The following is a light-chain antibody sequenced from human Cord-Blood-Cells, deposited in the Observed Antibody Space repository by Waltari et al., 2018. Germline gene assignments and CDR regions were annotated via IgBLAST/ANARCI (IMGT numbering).Light chain of an antibody. J-gene: IGLJ3*02. V-gene: IGLV2-14*02. Sequence: QSALTQPASVSGSPGQSLTISCTGTSSDVGGYNLVSWYQQHPGKAPKLMIYDVSKRPSGVSNRFSGSKSGNTASLTISGLQAEDEADYYCSSYTSSTWVFGGGTKLTVL. CDR1: SSDVGGYNL. CDR3: SSYTSSTWV. CDR2: DVS.